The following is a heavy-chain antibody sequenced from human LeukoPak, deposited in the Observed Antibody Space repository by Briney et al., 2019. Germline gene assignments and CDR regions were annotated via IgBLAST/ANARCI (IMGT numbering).Heavy chain of an antibody. Sequence: SETLSLTCTVSGGSISTTDYYWAWIRQPPGKGLEWIGSISYSGSTYYNPSLRSRVTISVDTSTNQFSLKLTSVTAADTAVYHCARGGDYYGFLLDYWGQGTLVTVSS. D-gene: IGHD3-10*01. CDR2: ISYSGST. V-gene: IGHV4-39*01. J-gene: IGHJ4*02. CDR1: GGSISTTDYY. CDR3: ARGGDYYGFLLDY.